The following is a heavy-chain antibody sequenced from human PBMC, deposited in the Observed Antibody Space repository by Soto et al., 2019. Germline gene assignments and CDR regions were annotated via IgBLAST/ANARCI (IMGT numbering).Heavy chain of an antibody. Sequence: SETLSLTCAVYGGSFSGYYWSWIRQPPGKGLEWIGEINHSGSTNYNPSLKSRVTISVDTSKNQFSLKLSSVTAADTAVYYCARRDLGGMSTAPLDLWGQGTQVTVSS. CDR3: ARRDLGGMSTAPLDL. CDR1: GGSFSGYY. V-gene: IGHV4-34*01. D-gene: IGHD1-26*01. J-gene: IGHJ4*02. CDR2: INHSGST.